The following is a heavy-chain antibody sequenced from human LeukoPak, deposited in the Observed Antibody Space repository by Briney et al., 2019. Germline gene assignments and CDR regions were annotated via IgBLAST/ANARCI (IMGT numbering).Heavy chain of an antibody. D-gene: IGHD3-10*01. CDR2: IYHSGST. J-gene: IGHJ4*02. Sequence: SETLSLTCTVSGYSISSGYYWGWIRQPPGKGLAWIGTIYHSGSTYYNPSLKSRVTISVDTSKNQFSLRLSSVTAADTAVYYCARALRITMVRGVISGFGYWGQGTLVTVSS. CDR3: ARALRITMVRGVISGFGY. V-gene: IGHV4-38-2*02. CDR1: GYSISSGYY.